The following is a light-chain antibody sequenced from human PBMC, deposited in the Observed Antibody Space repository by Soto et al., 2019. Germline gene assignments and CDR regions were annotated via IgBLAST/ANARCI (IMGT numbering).Light chain of an antibody. Sequence: ESVLTQSPGTLSLSPGERATLSCRASQSVSSSYLAWYQQKPGQAPRLRIYGASSRATVIPDRFSASGSGTDFTLTISRLEPEDFAVYYCQQYGSSPLTFGGGTKVEIK. V-gene: IGKV3-20*01. CDR2: GAS. CDR1: QSVSSSY. CDR3: QQYGSSPLT. J-gene: IGKJ4*01.